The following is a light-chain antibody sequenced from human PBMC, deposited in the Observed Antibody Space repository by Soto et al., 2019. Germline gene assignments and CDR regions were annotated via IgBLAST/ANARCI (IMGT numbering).Light chain of an antibody. Sequence: DIQLTQSPSFLSASVGDRVTITCRASQGISSYLAWYQQKPGKAPKLLIYAASTLQSGVTSRFSGSGSGTEFTLTINSLQPEDFATYYCQQLISYPLTFGGGTKVEIK. CDR1: QGISSY. J-gene: IGKJ4*01. CDR2: AAS. CDR3: QQLISYPLT. V-gene: IGKV1-9*01.